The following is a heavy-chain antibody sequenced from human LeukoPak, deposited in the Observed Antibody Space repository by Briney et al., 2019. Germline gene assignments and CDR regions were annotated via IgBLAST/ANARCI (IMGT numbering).Heavy chain of an antibody. Sequence: ASVKVSCKASGYTFTSSYMHWVRQAPGQGLEWMGIINPSGGSTSYAQKFQGRVTMTRDMSTSTVYMELSSLRSEDTAVYYCARDCSSTSCYTNGSLWWFDPWGQGTLVTVSS. CDR1: GYTFTSSY. J-gene: IGHJ5*02. V-gene: IGHV1-46*01. D-gene: IGHD2-2*02. CDR3: ARDCSSTSCYTNGSLWWFDP. CDR2: INPSGGST.